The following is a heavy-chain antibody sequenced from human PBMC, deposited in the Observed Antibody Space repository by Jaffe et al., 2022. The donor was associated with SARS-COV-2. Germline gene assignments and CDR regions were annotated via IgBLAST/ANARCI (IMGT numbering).Heavy chain of an antibody. CDR3: ATNTRITIFGVAHYYYYGMDV. V-gene: IGHV7-4-1*02. CDR2: INTNTGNP. Sequence: QVQLVQSGSELKKPGASVKVSCKASGYTFTSYAMNWVRQAPGQGLEWMGWINTNTGNPTYAQGFTGRFVFSLDTSVSTAYLQISSLKAEDTAVYYCATNTRITIFGVAHYYYYGMDVWGQGTTVTVSS. CDR1: GYTFTSYA. J-gene: IGHJ6*02. D-gene: IGHD3-3*01.